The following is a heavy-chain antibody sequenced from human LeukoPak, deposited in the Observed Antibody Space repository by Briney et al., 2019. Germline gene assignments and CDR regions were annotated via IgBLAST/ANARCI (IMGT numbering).Heavy chain of an antibody. J-gene: IGHJ4*02. D-gene: IGHD3-3*01. CDR1: GFTFSNAW. Sequence: PGGSLRLSCAASGFTFSNAWMSWVRQAPGKGLEWVGRIKSKTDGGTADYAAPVKGRFTISRDDSKNTLYLEMYSLKTEDTAMYYCLYFWSGSSLVDDWGQGTLVTVSS. CDR3: LYFWSGSSLVDD. V-gene: IGHV3-15*01. CDR2: IKSKTDGGTA.